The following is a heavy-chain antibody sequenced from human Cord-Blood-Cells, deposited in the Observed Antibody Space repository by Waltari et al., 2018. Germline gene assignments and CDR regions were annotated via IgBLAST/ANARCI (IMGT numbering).Heavy chain of an antibody. V-gene: IGHV1-18*01. D-gene: IGHD6-6*01. J-gene: IGHJ3*02. Sequence: QVQLVQSGAEVKKPGASVKVSCKASGYTFTSYGISWVRQAPGQGLELMGWISAYNGNTNWAQKLQGGVTMTTDTSTGTAYMGLRSLGSDDTAVYYCAGSNSSSSAFDSWGQGTMFTVAS. CDR1: GYTFTSYG. CDR2: ISAYNGNT. CDR3: AGSNSSSSAFDS.